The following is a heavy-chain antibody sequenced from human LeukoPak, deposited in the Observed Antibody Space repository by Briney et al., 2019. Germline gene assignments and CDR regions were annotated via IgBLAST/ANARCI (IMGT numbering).Heavy chain of an antibody. D-gene: IGHD3-16*01. CDR1: GFTFTTYS. CDR3: ARDHLYYEISGPRFDY. CDR2: ISSGSSAI. V-gene: IGHV3-21*01. Sequence: PGGSLRLSCEASGFTFTTYSMTWVRQAPGKGLEWVSIISSGSSAIFSADALKGRFTISRDNAKNSLYLQMNSLRVEDTAVYFCARDHLYYEISGPRFDYWGQGTRVTVSS. J-gene: IGHJ4*02.